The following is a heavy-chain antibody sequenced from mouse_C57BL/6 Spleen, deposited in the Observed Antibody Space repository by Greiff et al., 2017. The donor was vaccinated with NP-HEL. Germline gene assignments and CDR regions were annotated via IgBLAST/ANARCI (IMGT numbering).Heavy chain of an antibody. J-gene: IGHJ4*01. Sequence: EVQLQQSGPELVKPGASVKISCKASGYTFTDYYMNWVKQSHGKSLEWIGDINPNNGGTSYNQKFKGKATLTVDKSSSTAYMELRSLTSEDSAVYYCAREGWANYGAMDYWGQGTSVTVSS. D-gene: IGHD1-1*01. CDR1: GYTFTDYY. CDR2: INPNNGGT. CDR3: AREGWANYGAMDY. V-gene: IGHV1-26*01.